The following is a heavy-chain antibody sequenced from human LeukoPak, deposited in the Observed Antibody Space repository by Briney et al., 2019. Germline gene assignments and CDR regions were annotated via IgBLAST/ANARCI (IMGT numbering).Heavy chain of an antibody. J-gene: IGHJ3*02. CDR3: ARDRRIAVAGTSTFDI. D-gene: IGHD6-19*01. V-gene: IGHV4-4*07. CDR2: IYSRGIT. CDR1: GGSIRSYY. Sequence: PSETLSLTCTVSGGSIRSYYWSWIRQPPGKGLEWLGRIYSRGITNYNPSLKSRVTMPVDTSKNQFSLKLNSVTAADTAIYYCARDRRIAVAGTSTFDIWGQGTMVTVSS.